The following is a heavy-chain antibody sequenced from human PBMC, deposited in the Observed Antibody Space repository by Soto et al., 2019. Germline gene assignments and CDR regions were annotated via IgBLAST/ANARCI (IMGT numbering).Heavy chain of an antibody. D-gene: IGHD3-9*01. Sequence: QVQLQESGPGLVKPSETLSLTCTVSGGSISSSGYYWSWIRQNPGKGLEWIGYIHYSGNTYYNPSLKSRVTISVDTSKNQFSLRLSSVTAADTPVYYCAKSLTINADFDCWGQGTLVTVSS. CDR1: GGSISSSGYY. CDR3: AKSLTINADFDC. J-gene: IGHJ4*02. CDR2: IHYSGNT. V-gene: IGHV4-31*03.